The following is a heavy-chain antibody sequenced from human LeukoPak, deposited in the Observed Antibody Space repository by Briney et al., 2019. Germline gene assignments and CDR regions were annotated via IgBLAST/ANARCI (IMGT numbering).Heavy chain of an antibody. V-gene: IGHV4-39*01. CDR2: IYYSGST. CDR1: GGSISSSSYY. Sequence: SETLSLTCTVSGGSISSSSYYWGWLRQPPGKGLEWIGSIYYSGSTYYNPSPKSRVTISVDTSKNQFSLKLSSVTAADTAVYYCARHDRMTTVTGFDYWGQGTLVTVSS. D-gene: IGHD4-17*01. J-gene: IGHJ4*02. CDR3: ARHDRMTTVTGFDY.